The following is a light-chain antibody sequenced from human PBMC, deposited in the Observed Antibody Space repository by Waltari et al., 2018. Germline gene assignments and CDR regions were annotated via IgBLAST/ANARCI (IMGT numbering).Light chain of an antibody. CDR2: DVS. CDR3: SSYTSSSTRV. CDR1: SSDVGGYNY. J-gene: IGLJ1*01. V-gene: IGLV2-14*01. Sequence: QSALTQPASVSGSPGQSITISCTGTSSDVGGYNYVSWYQQHPGKAPKLMNYDVSKRPSGVSNRFSGSKSGNTASLTISGRQAEDEADYYCSSYTSSSTRVFGTGTKVTVL.